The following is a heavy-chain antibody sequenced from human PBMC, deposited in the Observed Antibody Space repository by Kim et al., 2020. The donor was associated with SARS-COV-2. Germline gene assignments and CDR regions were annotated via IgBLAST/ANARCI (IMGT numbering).Heavy chain of an antibody. J-gene: IGHJ6*02. CDR1: GFTFISYS. V-gene: IGHV3-21*01. Sequence: GGSLRLSCAASGFTFISYSMNWVRQAPGKGLEWVSSISSSSSYIYYADSVKGRFTISRDNAKNSLYLQMNSLRAEDTAVYYCASKGYYYYGMDVWGQGTTVTVSS. CDR2: ISSSSSYI. CDR3: ASKGYYYYGMDV.